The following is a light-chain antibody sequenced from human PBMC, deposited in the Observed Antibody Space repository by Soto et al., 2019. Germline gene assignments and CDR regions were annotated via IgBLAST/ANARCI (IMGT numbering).Light chain of an antibody. CDR1: QSVLYSSNNKNY. CDR2: WAS. CDR3: QQYYSTPHT. J-gene: IGKJ1*01. V-gene: IGKV4-1*01. Sequence: DIVMTQSPDSLAVSLGERATINCKSSQSVLYSSNNKNYLAWYQQKPGQPPKLLIYWASTRESGVPDRSSGSGSGTDFTLTISSLQAEDVAVYYCQQYYSTPHTFGQGTKVEIK.